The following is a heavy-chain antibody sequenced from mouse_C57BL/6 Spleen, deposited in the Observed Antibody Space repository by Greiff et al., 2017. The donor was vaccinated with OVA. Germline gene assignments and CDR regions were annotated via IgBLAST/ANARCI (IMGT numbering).Heavy chain of an antibody. CDR1: GYTFTEYT. V-gene: IGHV1-62-2*01. CDR3: ARYEGHEAFAY. J-gene: IGHJ3*01. CDR2: FYPGSGSI. Sequence: VQLLESGAELVKPGASVKLSCKASGYTFTEYTIHWVKQRSGQGLEWIGWFYPGSGSIKYNEKFKDKATLSADKSSSTVYMELSRLTSEDSAVYFWARYEGHEAFAYWGQGTLVTVSA.